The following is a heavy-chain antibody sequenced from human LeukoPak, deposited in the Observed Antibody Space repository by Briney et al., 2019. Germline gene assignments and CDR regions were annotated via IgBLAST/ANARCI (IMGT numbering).Heavy chain of an antibody. J-gene: IGHJ6*03. Sequence: ASVKVSCKAPGYTFTSYDISWVRQATGQGLEWMGWMNPNSGNTGYAQKFQGRVTMSRNTSISTAYMELSSLRSEDTAVYYCARGSTAMVNYYYYYMDVWGKGTTVTVSS. D-gene: IGHD5-18*01. CDR1: GYTFTSYD. V-gene: IGHV1-8*01. CDR2: MNPNSGNT. CDR3: ARGSTAMVNYYYYYMDV.